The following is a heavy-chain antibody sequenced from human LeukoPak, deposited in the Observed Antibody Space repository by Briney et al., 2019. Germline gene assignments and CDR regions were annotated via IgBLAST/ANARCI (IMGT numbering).Heavy chain of an antibody. CDR1: GFSFMNAW. CDR2: IKSNADCGTA. Sequence: PAGSLRLSCAASGFSFMNAWMMWVRQAPGKGLEWVCRIKSNADCGTADYAAPARGRFTISRDDSKNTLYLQMNSLKTEDTAVYYCTTFYHEYSPYWGRGTLVTVS. CDR3: TTFYHEYSPY. D-gene: IGHD5-12*01. J-gene: IGHJ4*02. V-gene: IGHV3-15*01.